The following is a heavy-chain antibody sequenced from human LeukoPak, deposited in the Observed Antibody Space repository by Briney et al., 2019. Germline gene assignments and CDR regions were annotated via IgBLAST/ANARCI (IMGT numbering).Heavy chain of an antibody. V-gene: IGHV4-59*08. J-gene: IGHJ4*02. CDR2: IYYSGST. CDR3: ARHWDPQRLVYFDY. Sequence: PSETLSLTCTVSGGSISSYYWSWIRQPPGKGLEWIGYIYYSGSTNYNPSLKSRVTISVDTSKNQFSLKLSSVTAADTAVYYCARHWDPQRLVYFDYWGQGTLVTVSS. D-gene: IGHD6-13*01. CDR1: GGSISSYY.